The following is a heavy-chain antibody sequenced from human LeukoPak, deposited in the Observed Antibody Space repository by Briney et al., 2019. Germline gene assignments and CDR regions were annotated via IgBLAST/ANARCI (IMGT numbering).Heavy chain of an antibody. CDR2: IKSKTDGGTT. J-gene: IGHJ4*02. D-gene: IGHD3-10*01. V-gene: IGHV3-15*01. Sequence: GGSLRLSCAASGFTFSNAWMSWVRQAPGKGLEWVGRIKSKTDGGTTDYAAPVKGRFTISRDDSKNTLYLQMNSLKTEDTAVYYCTTDVLSFGVLLWFGEVDYWGQGTLVTVSS. CDR3: TTDVLSFGVLLWFGEVDY. CDR1: GFTFSNAW.